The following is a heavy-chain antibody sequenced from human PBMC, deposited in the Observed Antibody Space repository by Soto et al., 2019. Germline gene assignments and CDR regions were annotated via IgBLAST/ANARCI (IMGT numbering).Heavy chain of an antibody. Sequence: SVKVSCKASGGTFSSYAISWVRPAPGQGLERIGGTIPIFGTANYAQKFQGRVTITADESTSTAYMELSSRRSEDTAVYYCARDLYDLWRRYHGPLYYYHYYGMDVWGQGTTVTVSS. CDR2: TIPIFGTA. CDR1: GGTFSSYA. D-gene: IGHD3-3*01. CDR3: ARDLYDLWRRYHGPLYYYHYYGMDV. V-gene: IGHV1-69*13. J-gene: IGHJ6*02.